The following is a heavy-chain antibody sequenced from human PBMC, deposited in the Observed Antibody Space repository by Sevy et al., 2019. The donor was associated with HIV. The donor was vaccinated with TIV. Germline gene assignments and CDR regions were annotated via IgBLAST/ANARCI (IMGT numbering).Heavy chain of an antibody. D-gene: IGHD2-15*01. J-gene: IGHJ6*03. CDR3: ARVEAYCSGGSCNYYYYYMDV. CDR2: ISSSSSYI. Sequence: GGSLRLSCAASGFTFSSYSMNWVRQAPGKGLEWVSSISSSSSYIYYADSVKGRFTISRDNANNSLYLQMNSLRAEDTAVYYCARVEAYCSGGSCNYYYYYMDVWGKGTTVTVSS. V-gene: IGHV3-21*01. CDR1: GFTFSSYS.